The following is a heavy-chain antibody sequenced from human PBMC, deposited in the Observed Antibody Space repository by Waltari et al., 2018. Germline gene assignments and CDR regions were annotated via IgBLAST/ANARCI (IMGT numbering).Heavy chain of an antibody. CDR3: ARRSNYVAFDI. CDR2: INHSGST. CDR1: GGSFSGYY. Sequence: QVQLQQWGAGLLKPSETLSLTCAVYGGSFSGYYWSWIRQPPGKGLEWIGEINHSGSTNYNPSLKSRVTISVDTSKNQFSLKLSSVTAADTVVYYCARRSNYVAFDIWGQGTMVTVSS. D-gene: IGHD4-4*01. V-gene: IGHV4-34*01. J-gene: IGHJ3*02.